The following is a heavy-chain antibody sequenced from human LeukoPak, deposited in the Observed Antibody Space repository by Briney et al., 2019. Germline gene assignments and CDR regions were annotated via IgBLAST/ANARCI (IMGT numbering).Heavy chain of an antibody. CDR1: GYSISSGYY. V-gene: IGHV4-38-2*02. D-gene: IGHD6-19*01. J-gene: IGHJ4*02. Sequence: PSETLSLTCTVSGYSISSGYYWGWIRQPPGKGLEWIGSIYHSGSTYYNPSPKSRVTISVDTSKNQFSLKLSSVTAADTAVYYCARAEEVAEFDYWGQGALVTVSS. CDR2: IYHSGST. CDR3: ARAEEVAEFDY.